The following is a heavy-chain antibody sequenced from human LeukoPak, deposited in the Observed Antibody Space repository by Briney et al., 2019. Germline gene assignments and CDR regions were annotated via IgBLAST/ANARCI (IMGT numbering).Heavy chain of an antibody. CDR2: ISGSGGST. D-gene: IGHD2-15*01. CDR3: AKARRYCSGGSCLYYFDY. J-gene: IGHJ4*02. V-gene: IGHV3-23*01. CDR1: GFTFSSYA. Sequence: GRSLRLSCAASGFTFSSYAMSWVRQAPGKGLEWVSAISGSGGSTYYADSVKGRFTISRDNSKNTLCLQMNSLRAEDTAVYYCAKARRYCSGGSCLYYFDYWGQGTLVTVSS.